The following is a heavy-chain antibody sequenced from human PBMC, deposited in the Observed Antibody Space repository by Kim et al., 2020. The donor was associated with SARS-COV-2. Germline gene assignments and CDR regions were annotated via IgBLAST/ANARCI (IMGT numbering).Heavy chain of an antibody. CDR3: AKDIGAHWPGGVDY. Sequence: GGSLRLSCAASGFTFDDYAMHWVRQAPGKGLEWVSGISWNSGSIGYADSVKGRFTISRDNAKNSLYLQMNSLRAEDTALYYCAKDIGAHWPGGVDYWGQGTLVTVSS. CDR1: GFTFDDYA. CDR2: ISWNSGSI. J-gene: IGHJ4*02. D-gene: IGHD3-16*01. V-gene: IGHV3-9*01.